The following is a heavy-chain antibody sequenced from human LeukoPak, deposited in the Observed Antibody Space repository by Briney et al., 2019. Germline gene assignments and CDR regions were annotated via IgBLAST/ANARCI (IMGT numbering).Heavy chain of an antibody. D-gene: IGHD3-9*01. J-gene: IGHJ4*02. CDR1: GGSISNYY. CDR2: IYTSGGT. CDR3: ARGGVDWTFDY. V-gene: IGHV4-4*07. Sequence: SETLSLTCTVSGGSISNYYWSWIRQPAGKGLEWIGHIYTSGGTNYNPSLKSRVTMSVDTSKNQFSLNLSSVTAADTAVYYCARGGVDWTFDYWGQGTLVTVSS.